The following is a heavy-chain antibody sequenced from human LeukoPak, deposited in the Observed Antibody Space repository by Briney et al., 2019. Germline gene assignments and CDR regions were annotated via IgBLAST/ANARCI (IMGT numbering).Heavy chain of an antibody. CDR3: ASLFLCYGCSSTADSFDI. J-gene: IGHJ3*02. CDR1: GFTFSSYS. CDR2: ISSSSSYI. D-gene: IGHD6-19*01. Sequence: NPGGSLRLSCAASGFTFSSYSMNWVRQAPGKGLEWVSCISSSSSYIYYADSVKGRFTISRDNAKNSLYLQMNSLRPEDTAVYYCASLFLCYGCSSTADSFDIWGQGTMVTVSS. V-gene: IGHV3-21*01.